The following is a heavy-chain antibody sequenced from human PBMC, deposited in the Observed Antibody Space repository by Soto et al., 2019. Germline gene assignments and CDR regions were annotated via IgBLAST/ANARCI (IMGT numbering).Heavy chain of an antibody. CDR3: ARGGVSTRTFDY. Sequence: GESLKISCNGSGYTFTNYWIGWVRQMPGKGLELMGIIYLGDSDTRYSPSFQGQVTISADKSISTAYLQWSSLQASDTAIYYCARGGVSTRTFDYWGQGTLVTVSS. D-gene: IGHD1-1*01. CDR1: GYTFTNYW. V-gene: IGHV5-51*01. CDR2: IYLGDSDT. J-gene: IGHJ4*02.